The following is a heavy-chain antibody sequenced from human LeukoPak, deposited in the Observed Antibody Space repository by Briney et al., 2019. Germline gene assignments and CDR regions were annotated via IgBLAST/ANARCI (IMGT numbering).Heavy chain of an antibody. CDR3: ARVPRTPTERWLHNYYFDH. V-gene: IGHV1-2*02. Sequence: ASVKVSCQASGYTFTYNYMHWVRQAPGQGLEWVGWLNPNSGGTKYAQKFQGRVTMTRDTSISTAYMELSSLKPDDTAVYYCARVPRTPTERWLHNYYFDHWGQGTLVTVSS. D-gene: IGHD5-24*01. CDR2: LNPNSGGT. CDR1: GYTFTYNY. J-gene: IGHJ4*02.